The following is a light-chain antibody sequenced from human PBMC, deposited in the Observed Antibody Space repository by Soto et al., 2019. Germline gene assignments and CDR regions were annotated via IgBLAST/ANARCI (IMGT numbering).Light chain of an antibody. CDR2: AAA. Sequence: DIQMTQSPSSLSASIGDSVTITCRASENINSYLNWYQQKPGKAPKLLIYAAARLQSGVPSRFSGSGSGTDFTLTISGLQPADFAIYYCQQSYSTPYTFGPGTNLEIK. CDR1: ENINSY. CDR3: QQSYSTPYT. J-gene: IGKJ2*01. V-gene: IGKV1-39*01.